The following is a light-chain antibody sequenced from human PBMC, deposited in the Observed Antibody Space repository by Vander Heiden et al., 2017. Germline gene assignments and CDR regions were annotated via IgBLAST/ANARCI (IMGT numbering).Light chain of an antibody. CDR2: KAS. CDR3: QQYNSYSWT. J-gene: IGKJ1*01. Sequence: DIQMTQSPSTLSASVGDRVTITCRASQSISSWLAWYQQKPGNAPKLLIYKASNLGPGVPSRFSGSGSGTEFTLTISSLQPDDCATYYCQQYNSYSWTFGQGTKVEIK. CDR1: QSISSW. V-gene: IGKV1-5*03.